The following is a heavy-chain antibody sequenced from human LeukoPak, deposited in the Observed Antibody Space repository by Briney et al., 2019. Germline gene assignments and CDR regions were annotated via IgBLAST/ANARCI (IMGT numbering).Heavy chain of an antibody. CDR1: GFTFSDYA. J-gene: IGHJ3*01. CDR2: IRGTGGTT. CDR3: GKDPNGDYVGAFDF. D-gene: IGHD4-17*01. V-gene: IGHV3-23*01. Sequence: PGGCLRLSCAASGFTFSDYALIWVRQAPGKGLEWISAIRGTGGTTYYADSVKGRCTISRDNSRNTVYLQMNSLRAEDTALYFCGKDPNGDYVGAFDFWGPGTMVTVSS.